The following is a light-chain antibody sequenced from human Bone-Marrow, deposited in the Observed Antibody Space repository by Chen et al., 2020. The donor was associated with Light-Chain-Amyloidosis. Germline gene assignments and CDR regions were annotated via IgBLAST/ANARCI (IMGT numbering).Light chain of an antibody. Sequence: DIVMTLSPLSLPVTPGEPASISCRSSQSLLHSNGYNYLDWYLQKPGQSPQLLIYLGSNRASGGPDRFSGSGSGTDFTLKSSRVEAEDVGVYYCMQALQTPRTFGQGTKVEIK. CDR2: LGS. J-gene: IGKJ1*01. CDR1: QSLLHSNGYNY. V-gene: IGKV2-28*01. CDR3: MQALQTPRT.